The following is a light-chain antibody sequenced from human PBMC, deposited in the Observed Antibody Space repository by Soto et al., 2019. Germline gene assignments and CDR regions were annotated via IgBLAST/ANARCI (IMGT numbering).Light chain of an antibody. V-gene: IGLV1-47*01. CDR3: AIWDDSMNGFYV. CDR1: TSNIGSNY. J-gene: IGLJ1*01. CDR2: RNN. Sequence: QSVLTLPPSASGTPGQGVTISCSGSTSNIGSNYVYWYQQLPGTAPKLLIYRNNQRPSGVPDRFTGSKSGTSASLAISGLRSDDEADYFCAIWDDSMNGFYVFGTGTKVTVL.